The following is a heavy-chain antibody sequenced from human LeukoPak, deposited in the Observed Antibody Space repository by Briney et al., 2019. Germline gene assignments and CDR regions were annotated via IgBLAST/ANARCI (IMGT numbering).Heavy chain of an antibody. CDR2: ISGSGGST. V-gene: IGHV3-23*01. D-gene: IGHD1-26*01. CDR1: GFTFSSYA. CDR3: AKSQDGGRLFHFDY. Sequence: GGSLRLSCAASGFTFSSYAMSWVRKAPGKRLDWVSVISGSGGSTYSADSVKGRFTISRDNSKNTLYLQMNSLRAEDTAVYFCAKSQDGGRLFHFDYWGQGTLVTVSS. J-gene: IGHJ4*02.